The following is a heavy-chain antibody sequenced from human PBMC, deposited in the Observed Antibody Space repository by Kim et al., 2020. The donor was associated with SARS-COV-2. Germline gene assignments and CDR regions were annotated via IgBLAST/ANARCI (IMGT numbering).Heavy chain of an antibody. J-gene: IGHJ4*02. CDR1: GGSISSSSYY. CDR2: IYYSGST. Sequence: SETLSLTCTVSGGSISSSSYYWGWIRQPPGKGLEWIGSIYYSGSTYYNPSLKSRVTISVDTSKNQFSLKLSSVTAADTAMYYCARFVRYCSSTSCYVFDYWGQGTLVTVSS. V-gene: IGHV4-39*01. D-gene: IGHD2-2*01. CDR3: ARFVRYCSSTSCYVFDY.